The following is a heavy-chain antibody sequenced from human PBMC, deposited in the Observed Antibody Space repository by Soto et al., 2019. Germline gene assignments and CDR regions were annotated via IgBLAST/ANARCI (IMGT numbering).Heavy chain of an antibody. CDR3: AKEGSGWYTDYFDY. D-gene: IGHD6-19*01. CDR1: GFTFSTYA. Sequence: GGSLRLSCAASGFTFSTYAMTWVRPAPGKGLEWVSAISGSGGSTYYADSVKGRFTISRDNSKNTLYLQMNSLRAEDTAVYYCAKEGSGWYTDYFDYWGQGTLVTVSS. J-gene: IGHJ4*02. CDR2: ISGSGGST. V-gene: IGHV3-23*01.